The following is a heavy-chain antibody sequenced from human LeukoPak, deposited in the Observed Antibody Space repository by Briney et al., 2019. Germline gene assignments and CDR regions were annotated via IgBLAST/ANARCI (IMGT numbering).Heavy chain of an antibody. CDR3: ARHSGSGSYHSPFGN. D-gene: IGHD3-10*01. CDR1: GGSFSGYY. Sequence: SETLSLTCAVYGGSFSGYYWTWIRQPPGKGLEWIGEINHSGSTNYNPSLKSRVTISIDTSKNQFSLKLSSVTAADTAVYYCARHSGSGSYHSPFGNWGQGTMVTVSS. V-gene: IGHV4-34*01. CDR2: INHSGST. J-gene: IGHJ3*02.